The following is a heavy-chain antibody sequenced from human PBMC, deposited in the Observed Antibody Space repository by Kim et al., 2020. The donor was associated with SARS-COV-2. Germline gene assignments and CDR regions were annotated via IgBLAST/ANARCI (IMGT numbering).Heavy chain of an antibody. J-gene: IGHJ2*01. CDR3: ATDHLPCYGICDYYF. CDR1: GFTFSDYR. D-gene: IGHD5-18*01. Sequence: GGSLRLSCAASGFTFSDYRMSWVRQAPGKGLEWVGRVNSNTDGETTDYAAHVKVSFTISSADSAHTVYLQMNSLKTAATAVYYCATDHLPCYGICDYYF. CDR2: VNSNTDGETT. V-gene: IGHV3-15*01.